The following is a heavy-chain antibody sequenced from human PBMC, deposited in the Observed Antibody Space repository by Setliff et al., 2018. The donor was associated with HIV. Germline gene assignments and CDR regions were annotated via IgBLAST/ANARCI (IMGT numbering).Heavy chain of an antibody. D-gene: IGHD6-19*01. V-gene: IGHV1-18*01. J-gene: IGHJ3*02. CDR1: GYSFARYG. Sequence: ASVKVSCKASGYSFARYGLSWVRQAPGQGLEWMGWISGFNGHTKYAQSFQDRVAMTTETATSTADMEMRSLRSDDTSVYFCARVPYRSAWFSGRHDAFDIWGQGTMVTVSS. CDR3: ARVPYRSAWFSGRHDAFDI. CDR2: ISGFNGHT.